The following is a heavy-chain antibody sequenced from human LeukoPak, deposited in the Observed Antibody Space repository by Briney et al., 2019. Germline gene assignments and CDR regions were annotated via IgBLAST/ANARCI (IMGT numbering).Heavy chain of an antibody. D-gene: IGHD2-2*02. V-gene: IGHV1-2*02. CDR2: INPNSGGT. Sequence: ASVKVSCKASGYTFTIYYMHWVRQAPGQGLELMGWINPNSGGTSYARRFQGRVTMTRDTSISTAYMELSRLTSDDTAVYYCARNPAYCTSTSCYNDYWGQGTLVTVSS. CDR1: GYTFTIYY. CDR3: ARNPAYCTSTSCYNDY. J-gene: IGHJ4*02.